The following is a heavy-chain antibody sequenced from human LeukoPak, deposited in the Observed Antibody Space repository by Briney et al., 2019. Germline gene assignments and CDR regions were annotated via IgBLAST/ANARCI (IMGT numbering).Heavy chain of an antibody. J-gene: IGHJ4*02. CDR3: ARHLDDILTGADY. V-gene: IGHV5-51*01. CDR2: IYPDDSDT. CDR1: GYSFTNYW. Sequence: GESLKISCKGSGYSFTNYWIGWVRQMPGRGLEWLGIIYPDDSDTRYSPSFQGQVTISADKSISTAYLQWSSLKASDTAMYYCARHLDDILTGADYWGQGTLVTVSS. D-gene: IGHD3-9*01.